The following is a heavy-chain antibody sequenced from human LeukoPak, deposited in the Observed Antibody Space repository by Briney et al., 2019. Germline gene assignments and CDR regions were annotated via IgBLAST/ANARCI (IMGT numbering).Heavy chain of an antibody. CDR1: GGSISSGRYY. J-gene: IGHJ3*02. Sequence: SETLSLTCTVSGGSISSGRYYWSWIRQPAGKGLEWIGRIYNSVITNYNPSLKSRVTISLDTSKNQFSLKLSSVTAADTAVYYCARHQGPYSSSWYVGYDAFDIWGQGTMVTVSS. D-gene: IGHD6-13*01. V-gene: IGHV4-61*02. CDR3: ARHQGPYSSSWYVGYDAFDI. CDR2: IYNSVIT.